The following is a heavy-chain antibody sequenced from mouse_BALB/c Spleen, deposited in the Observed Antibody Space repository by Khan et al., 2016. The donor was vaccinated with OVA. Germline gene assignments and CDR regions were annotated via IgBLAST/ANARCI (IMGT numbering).Heavy chain of an antibody. J-gene: IGHJ4*01. D-gene: IGHD1-1*01. CDR3: TRSNDYVNSLYAMDY. CDR1: GYTFTSYW. Sequence: DLVKPGASVKPSCKASGYTFTSYWINWIKQRPGQGLEWIGRVSPGSGSPYYNEIFKGKATVTVDKSSSTAYIQLNSLSSEDSAVCFSTRSNDYVNSLYAMDYWGQGTSVTVSS. V-gene: IGHV1S41*01. CDR2: VSPGSGSP.